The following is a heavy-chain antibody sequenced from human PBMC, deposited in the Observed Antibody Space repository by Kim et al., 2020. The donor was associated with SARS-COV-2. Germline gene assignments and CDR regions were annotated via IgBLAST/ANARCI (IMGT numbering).Heavy chain of an antibody. Sequence: SETLSLTCTVSGYSISSGYYWGWIRQPPGKGLEWIGSIYHSGSTYYNPSLKSRVTISVDTSKNQFSLKLSSVTAADTAVYYCARDYDIFSGTTGYWGQGTLVTVSS. CDR2: IYHSGST. D-gene: IGHD3-9*01. CDR3: ARDYDIFSGTTGY. J-gene: IGHJ4*02. CDR1: GYSISSGYY. V-gene: IGHV4-38-2*02.